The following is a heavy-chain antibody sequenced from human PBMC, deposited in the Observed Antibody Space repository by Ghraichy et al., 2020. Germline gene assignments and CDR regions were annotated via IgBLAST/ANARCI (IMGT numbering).Heavy chain of an antibody. Sequence: GESLNISCAASGFTFSKHAMNWVRQAPGKGLEWVSYTSNTNSGIMQYADSVKGRFTISRDDGESSLYLQMNSLRDEDTAVYYCARDRGYSYGSVGWDFFDYWGQGTLVIVSS. CDR1: GFTFSKHA. V-gene: IGHV3-48*02. J-gene: IGHJ4*02. D-gene: IGHD5-18*01. CDR2: TSNTNSGIM. CDR3: ARDRGYSYGSVGWDFFDY.